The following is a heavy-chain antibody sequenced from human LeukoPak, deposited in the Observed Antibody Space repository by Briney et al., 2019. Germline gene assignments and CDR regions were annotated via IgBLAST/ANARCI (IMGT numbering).Heavy chain of an antibody. Sequence: PGGSLRLSCAASGFTFSSYAMSWVRQAPGKGLEWVSAVTTSGGPTYYADSVKGRFTISRDNSKNTLYLQMNSLRAEDTAVYYCAKTGPRYSSSWLLDAFDIWGQGTMVTVSS. D-gene: IGHD6-13*01. V-gene: IGHV3-23*01. CDR3: AKTGPRYSSSWLLDAFDI. CDR2: VTTSGGPT. CDR1: GFTFSSYA. J-gene: IGHJ3*02.